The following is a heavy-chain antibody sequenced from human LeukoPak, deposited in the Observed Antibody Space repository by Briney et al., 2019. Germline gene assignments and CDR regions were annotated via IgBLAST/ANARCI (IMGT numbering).Heavy chain of an antibody. Sequence: GGSLRLSCAASGFTFAEYTIHWVRQAPGKGLEWVSLISWNGARIHYGDSVKGRFTISRDSSKNSLYLQMNSLRTEDTALYYCVKDLVAASENVRGWYPMDYWGQGTLVTVSS. V-gene: IGHV3-43*01. J-gene: IGHJ4*02. CDR1: GFTFAEYT. D-gene: IGHD6-19*01. CDR3: VKDLVAASENVRGWYPMDY. CDR2: ISWNGARI.